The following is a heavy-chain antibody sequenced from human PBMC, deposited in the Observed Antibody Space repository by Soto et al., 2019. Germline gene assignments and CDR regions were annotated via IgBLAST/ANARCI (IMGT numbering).Heavy chain of an antibody. CDR3: NRGSEYDFWSGYL. CDR2: IVPMFGTS. J-gene: IGHJ4*02. V-gene: IGHV1-69*06. CDR1: GGTSTRYA. Sequence: QERLVQSGAEVRKPGSSVKVSCKVTGGTSTRYAINWVRQAPGQGLEWMGGIVPMFGTSKYAQKFQGRVTITAETSTNIAYMELRSLISEDTAVYYCNRGSEYDFWSGYLWGQGTLVSVSS. D-gene: IGHD3-3*01.